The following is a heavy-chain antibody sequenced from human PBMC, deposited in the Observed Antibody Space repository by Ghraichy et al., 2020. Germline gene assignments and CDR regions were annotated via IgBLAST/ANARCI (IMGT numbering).Heavy chain of an antibody. CDR2: ISYDGSNK. Sequence: GGSLRLSCAASGFTFSSFGMHWVRQALGKGLEWVAVISYDGSNKYYADSVKGRFTISRDNSKNTLYLQMNSLRAEDTAVYYCAKSYYYDSSGYSYDAFDIWGQGTMVTVSS. V-gene: IGHV3-30*18. CDR1: GFTFSSFG. CDR3: AKSYYYDSSGYSYDAFDI. J-gene: IGHJ3*02. D-gene: IGHD3-22*01.